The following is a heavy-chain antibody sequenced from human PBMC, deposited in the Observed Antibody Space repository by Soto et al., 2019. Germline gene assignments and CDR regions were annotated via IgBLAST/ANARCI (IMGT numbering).Heavy chain of an antibody. CDR2: IIPIFGTA. Sequence: GASVKVSCKASGGTFSSYAISWVRQAPGQGLEWMGGIIPIFGTANYAQKFQGRVTITADKSTSTAYMELSSLRSEDTAVYYCARAPLIFMIFGVAQNYPDVWGQGTLVTVSS. D-gene: IGHD3-3*01. V-gene: IGHV1-69*06. CDR1: GGTFSSYA. CDR3: ARAPLIFMIFGVAQNYPDV. J-gene: IGHJ4*02.